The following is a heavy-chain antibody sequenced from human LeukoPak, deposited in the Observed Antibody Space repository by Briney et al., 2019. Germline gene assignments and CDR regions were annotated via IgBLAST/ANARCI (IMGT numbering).Heavy chain of an antibody. J-gene: IGHJ4*02. V-gene: IGHV1-2*04. CDR2: INPNSGGT. Sequence: ASVKVSCKASGYTFTGYYMHWVRQAPGQGLEWMGWINPNSGGTNYAQKFQGWVTMTRDTSISTAYMELSRLRSDDTAVYYCARVAYYYDSSGYYSAGYLDYWGQGTLVTVSS. CDR1: GYTFTGYY. CDR3: ARVAYYYDSSGYYSAGYLDY. D-gene: IGHD3-22*01.